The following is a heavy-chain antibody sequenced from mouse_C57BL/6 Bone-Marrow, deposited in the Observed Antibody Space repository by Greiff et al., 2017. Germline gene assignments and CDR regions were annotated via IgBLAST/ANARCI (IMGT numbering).Heavy chain of an antibody. CDR1: GYTFTSYG. V-gene: IGHV1-81*01. Sequence: VKLVESGAELARPGASVKLSCKASGYTFTSYGISWVKQRTGQGLEWIGEIYPRSGNTYYNEKFKGKATLTADKSSSTAYMELRSLTSEDSAVYFCARDYYGRGTYAMDYWGQGTSVTVSS. CDR3: ARDYYGRGTYAMDY. J-gene: IGHJ4*01. CDR2: IYPRSGNT. D-gene: IGHD1-1*01.